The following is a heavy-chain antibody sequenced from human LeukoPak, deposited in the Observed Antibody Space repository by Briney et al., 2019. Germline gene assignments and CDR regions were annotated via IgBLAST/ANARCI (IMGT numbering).Heavy chain of an antibody. D-gene: IGHD2-21*02. CDR2: IYTSGST. Sequence: SETLSLTCTVSGGSISSYYWSWIRQPAGKGLEWIGRIYTSGSTNYNPSLKSRVTISVDTSKNQFSLKLSSVTAADTAVYYCATGVVVTAIIGAFDIWGQGTMVTVSS. CDR1: GGSISSYY. CDR3: ATGVVVTAIIGAFDI. J-gene: IGHJ3*02. V-gene: IGHV4-4*07.